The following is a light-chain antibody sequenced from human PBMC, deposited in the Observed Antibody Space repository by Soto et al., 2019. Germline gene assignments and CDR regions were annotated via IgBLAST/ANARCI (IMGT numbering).Light chain of an antibody. V-gene: IGLV2-14*01. Sequence: QSALTQPASGSGSPGQSIPISCTGTSSDVGGYNYVSWYQQHPGKAPKLMIYDVSNRPSGVSNRFSGSKSGNTASLPISGLQAEDEAAYYCSSYTSRSTLVVFGGGTKLTVL. CDR2: DVS. CDR1: SSDVGGYNY. CDR3: SSYTSRSTLVV. J-gene: IGLJ2*01.